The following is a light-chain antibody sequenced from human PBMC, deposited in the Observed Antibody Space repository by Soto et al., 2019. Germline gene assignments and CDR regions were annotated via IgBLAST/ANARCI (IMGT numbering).Light chain of an antibody. J-gene: IGKJ1*01. CDR1: ENIARY. V-gene: IGKV1-39*01. Sequence: DIQMTQSPSSLSASVGDRVTITCRASENIARYLNWYQQRPGKAPELLISAASSLQSGVPSRFSVGGYGTDFTLTISSLQPEEFATYYCQQSYSNPRTFGQGTKVEIK. CDR3: QQSYSNPRT. CDR2: AAS.